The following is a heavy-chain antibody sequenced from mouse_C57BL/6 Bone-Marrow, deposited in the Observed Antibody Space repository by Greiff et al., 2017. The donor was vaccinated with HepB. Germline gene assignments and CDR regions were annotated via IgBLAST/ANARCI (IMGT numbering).Heavy chain of an antibody. CDR1: GYTFTSYW. D-gene: IGHD1-1*01. J-gene: IGHJ4*01. CDR2: IHPNSGST. V-gene: IGHV1-64*01. Sequence: QVQLQQPGAELVKPGASVKLSCKASGYTFTSYWMHWVKQRPGQGLEWIGMIHPNSGSTNYNEKFKSKATLTVDKSSSTTYMQLSSLTSEDSAVYDCARRYYGSPMDYWGQGTSVTVSS. CDR3: ARRYYGSPMDY.